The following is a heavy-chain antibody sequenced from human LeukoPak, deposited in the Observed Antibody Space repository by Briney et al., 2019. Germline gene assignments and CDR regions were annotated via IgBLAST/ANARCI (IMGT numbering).Heavy chain of an antibody. CDR3: ARGDSGLDY. CDR1: GYTFTNYG. J-gene: IGHJ4*02. CDR2: IGAYNGNT. D-gene: IGHD2-15*01. Sequence: ASVKVSCKASGYTFTNYGINWVRQAPGQGLEWMGWIGAYNGNTNYAQNFQGRVTMTTDTSTSTAYMELRSLRSDDTAVYCCARGDSGLDYWGQGTLVTVSS. V-gene: IGHV1-18*01.